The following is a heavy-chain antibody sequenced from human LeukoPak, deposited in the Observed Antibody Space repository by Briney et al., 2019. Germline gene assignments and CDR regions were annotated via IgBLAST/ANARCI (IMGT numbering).Heavy chain of an antibody. D-gene: IGHD3-9*01. CDR2: ISYDGSNK. CDR1: GFTFSSYA. Sequence: GGSLRLSCAASGFTFSSYAMDWVRQAPGKGLEWVAVISYDGSNKYYAGSVKGRFTISRDNSKNTLYLQMNSLRAEDTAVYYCASLITIFDAFDIWGQGTMVTVSS. CDR3: ASLITIFDAFDI. V-gene: IGHV3-30*04. J-gene: IGHJ3*02.